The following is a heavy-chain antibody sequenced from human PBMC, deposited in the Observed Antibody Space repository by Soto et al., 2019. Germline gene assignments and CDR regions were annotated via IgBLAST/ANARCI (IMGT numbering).Heavy chain of an antibody. J-gene: IGHJ4*02. CDR1: GYTFTSYY. V-gene: IGHV1-46*01. CDR3: ARDQSYYYDSSGYIDY. D-gene: IGHD3-22*01. Sequence: ASVKVSCKASGYTFTSYYMHWVRQAPGQGLEWMGIINPSGGSTSYAKKFQGRVTMTRDKSTSTVYMELSSLRSEDTAVYYCARDQSYYYDSSGYIDYWGQGTLVTVSS. CDR2: INPSGGST.